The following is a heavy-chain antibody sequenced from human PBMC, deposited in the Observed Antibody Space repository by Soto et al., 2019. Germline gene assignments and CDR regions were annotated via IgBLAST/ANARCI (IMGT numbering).Heavy chain of an antibody. CDR3: ARSPPRVERNNYAGGWFDP. Sequence: QVQLVQSGAEVKKPGASVKVSCKASGYTFTSYDINWVRQATGQGLEWMGWMNTNSGNTGYPQKYQGRVTMTRNTARSTAYTELSSLRFEETALYYCARSPPRVERNNYAGGWFDPWGQGTLVTVSS. J-gene: IGHJ5*02. CDR2: MNTNSGNT. D-gene: IGHD4-4*01. CDR1: GYTFTSYD. V-gene: IGHV1-8*01.